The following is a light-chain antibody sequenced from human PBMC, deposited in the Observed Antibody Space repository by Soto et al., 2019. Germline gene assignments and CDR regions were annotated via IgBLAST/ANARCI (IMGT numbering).Light chain of an antibody. CDR1: QGIRHD. CDR3: LQNNSYPVT. V-gene: IGKV1-17*01. CDR2: TAS. Sequence: DIQMTQSPSSLSASVGDRVTITCRASQGIRHDLGWYQQKPGKAPKRLIYTASSLQSGVPPRFSGSGSGTKFPLTISSLQPEDLATYYCLQNNSYPVTFGQGTKVEIK. J-gene: IGKJ1*01.